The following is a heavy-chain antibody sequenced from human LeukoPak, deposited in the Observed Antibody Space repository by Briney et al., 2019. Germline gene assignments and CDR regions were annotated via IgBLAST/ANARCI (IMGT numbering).Heavy chain of an antibody. V-gene: IGHV3-53*01. CDR2: IYSGGST. Sequence: GGSLRLSCAASGFTVSSNYMSWVRQAPGKGLEWVSVIYSGGSTYYADSVKGRFTISRDNSKNTLYLQMNSLRAEDTAVYYCARGTLAAAGTEGPLRYWGQGTLVTVSS. CDR1: GFTVSSNY. D-gene: IGHD6-13*01. J-gene: IGHJ4*02. CDR3: ARGTLAAAGTEGPLRY.